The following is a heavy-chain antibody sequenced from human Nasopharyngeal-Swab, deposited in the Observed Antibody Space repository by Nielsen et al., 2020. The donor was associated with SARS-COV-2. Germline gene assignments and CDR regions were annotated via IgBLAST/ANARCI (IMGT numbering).Heavy chain of an antibody. Sequence: SLKISCAASGFTFDDYAMHWVRQAPGKGLEWVSGISWNSGSIGYADSVKGRFTTSRDNAKNSLYLQMNSLRAEDTALYYCAKGFPGVGGMDVWGQGTTVTVSS. CDR1: GFTFDDYA. CDR2: ISWNSGSI. V-gene: IGHV3-9*01. J-gene: IGHJ6*02. CDR3: AKGFPGVGGMDV. D-gene: IGHD2-15*01.